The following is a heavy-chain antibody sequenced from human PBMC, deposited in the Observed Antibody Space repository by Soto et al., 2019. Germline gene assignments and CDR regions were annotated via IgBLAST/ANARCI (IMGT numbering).Heavy chain of an antibody. V-gene: IGHV3-23*01. CDR2: ISGSGGST. D-gene: IGHD5-18*01. CDR3: ARGQGDTAMVTLVDY. Sequence: GGSLRLSCAASGFTFSSYAMSWVRQAPGKGLEWVSAISGSGGSTYYADSVKGRFTISRDNSKNTLYLQMNSLRAEDTAVYYCARGQGDTAMVTLVDYWGQGTLVTVSS. CDR1: GFTFSSYA. J-gene: IGHJ4*02.